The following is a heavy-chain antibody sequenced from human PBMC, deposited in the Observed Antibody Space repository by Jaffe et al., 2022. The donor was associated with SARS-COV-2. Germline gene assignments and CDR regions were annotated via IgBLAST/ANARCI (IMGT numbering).Heavy chain of an antibody. Sequence: QVRLQESGPGLVKPSQTLSLTCTVSGGSISSGAYYWNWIRQPAGKGLEWIGRVYTSGSTNYNPSLQSRVTISVDTSKNQLSLKLSSVTAADTAVYYCAGSEFSNESLDYWGQGALVTVSS. CDR3: AGSEFSNESLDY. CDR2: VYTSGST. J-gene: IGHJ4*02. V-gene: IGHV4-61*02. CDR1: GGSISSGAYY. D-gene: IGHD6-6*01.